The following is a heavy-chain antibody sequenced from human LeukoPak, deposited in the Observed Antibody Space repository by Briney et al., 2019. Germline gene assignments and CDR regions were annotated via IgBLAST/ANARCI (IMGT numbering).Heavy chain of an antibody. V-gene: IGHV4-34*01. Sequence: SETLSLTCAVYGGSFSGCYWSWIRQPPGKGLEWIGEINHSGSTNYNPSLKSRVTISVDTSKNQFSLKLSSVTAADTAVYYCARAAYSGSLAMPGVSGFDYWGQGTLVTVSS. D-gene: IGHD1-26*01. J-gene: IGHJ4*02. CDR3: ARAAYSGSLAMPGVSGFDY. CDR1: GGSFSGCY. CDR2: INHSGST.